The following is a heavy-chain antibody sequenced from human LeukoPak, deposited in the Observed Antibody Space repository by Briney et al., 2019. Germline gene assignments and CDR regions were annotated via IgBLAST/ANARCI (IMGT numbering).Heavy chain of an antibody. CDR3: ARDRVTMIRGVRILDYYYYYMDV. CDR2: IKQDGNEK. V-gene: IGHV3-7*01. Sequence: GGSLRLSCTASGFRFNTYWMSWVRQAPGKGLEWVANIKQDGNEKYYADSVKGRFTISRDNGRNSLYLQMNSLRVEDTAVYYCARDRVTMIRGVRILDYYYYYMDVWGKGTTVTISS. J-gene: IGHJ6*03. D-gene: IGHD3-10*01. CDR1: GFRFNTYW.